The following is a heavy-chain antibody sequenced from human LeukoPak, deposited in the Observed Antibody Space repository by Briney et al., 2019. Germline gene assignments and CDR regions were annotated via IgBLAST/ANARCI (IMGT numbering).Heavy chain of an antibody. CDR2: IYYSGST. V-gene: IGHV4-39*01. CDR1: GDSISSSSYF. Sequence: NPSETLSLTCSVSGDSISSSSYFWDCIRQPPGKGLEWIGTIYYSGSTYYNPSLKSRATISIDTSKNQFSLKLNSVTAADTAVYYCARRVAVSGTGHYFDYWGQGTPVTVSS. D-gene: IGHD6-19*01. J-gene: IGHJ4*02. CDR3: ARRVAVSGTGHYFDY.